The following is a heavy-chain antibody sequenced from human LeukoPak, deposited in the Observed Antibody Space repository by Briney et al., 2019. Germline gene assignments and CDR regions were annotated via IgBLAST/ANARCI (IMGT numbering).Heavy chain of an antibody. CDR2: IIPILGIA. D-gene: IGHD3-22*01. CDR1: GGTFSSYA. Sequence: SVKVSCKASGGTFSSYAISWVRQAPGQGLEWMGRIIPILGIANYAQKFQGRVTITADKSTSTAYMELSSLRSEDTAVYYCATDSSGYYSYWYFDLWGRGTLVTVSS. J-gene: IGHJ2*01. V-gene: IGHV1-69*04. CDR3: ATDSSGYYSYWYFDL.